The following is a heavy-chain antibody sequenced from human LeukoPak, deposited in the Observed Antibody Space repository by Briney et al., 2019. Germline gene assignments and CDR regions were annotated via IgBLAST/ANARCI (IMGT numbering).Heavy chain of an antibody. V-gene: IGHV3-30*02. Sequence: PGGSLRLSCAASGFTFSSYGMHWVRQAPGKGLEWVAFIRYDGSNKYYADSVKGRFTISRDNSKNTLYLQMNSLRAEDTAVYYCARDETYYYGSGIDYWGQGTLVTVSS. CDR2: IRYDGSNK. CDR1: GFTFSSYG. J-gene: IGHJ4*02. CDR3: ARDETYYYGSGIDY. D-gene: IGHD3-10*01.